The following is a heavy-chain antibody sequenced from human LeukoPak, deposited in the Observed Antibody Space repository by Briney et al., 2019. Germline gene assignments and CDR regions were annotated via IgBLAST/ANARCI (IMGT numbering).Heavy chain of an antibody. CDR3: ARETYYYDSSDAFDI. J-gene: IGHJ3*02. V-gene: IGHV4-30-4*01. Sequence: SETLSLTCTVSGGSISSGDYYWSWIRQPPGEGLEWIGYIYYSGSTYYNPSLKSRVTISVDTSKNQFSLKLSSVTAADTAVYYCARETYYYDSSDAFDIWGQGTMVTVSS. CDR2: IYYSGST. CDR1: GGSISSGDYY. D-gene: IGHD3-22*01.